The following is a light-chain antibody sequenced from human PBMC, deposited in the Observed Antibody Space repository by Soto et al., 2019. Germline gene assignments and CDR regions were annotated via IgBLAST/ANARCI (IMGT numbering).Light chain of an antibody. J-gene: IGKJ5*01. Sequence: DIVMTQSPLSLPVTPGEPASISCRSSQSLLHSNGYNYLDWYLQKSGQSPQLLIYLGSNRASGVPDRFSGSGSGTDFTLNISRVEAEDVGVYYCMQALRSPDTFGQGTRLEIK. V-gene: IGKV2-28*01. CDR2: LGS. CDR1: QSLLHSNGYNY. CDR3: MQALRSPDT.